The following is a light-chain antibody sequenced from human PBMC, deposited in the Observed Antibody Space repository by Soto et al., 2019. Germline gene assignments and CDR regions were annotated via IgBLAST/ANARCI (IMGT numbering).Light chain of an antibody. V-gene: IGKV1D-16*01. CDR3: QQYDNLPLI. Sequence: DIQMTQSPSSLSASVGDRVTITCRASQGLSSWLAWYQQKPEEAPKSLIYAASSLETGVPSRFSGSGSGTDFTLTISSLQPEDFATYYCQQYDNLPLIFGQGTKVDIK. CDR2: AAS. J-gene: IGKJ1*01. CDR1: QGLSSW.